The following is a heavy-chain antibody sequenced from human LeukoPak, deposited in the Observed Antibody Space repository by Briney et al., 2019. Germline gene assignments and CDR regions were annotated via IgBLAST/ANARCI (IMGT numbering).Heavy chain of an antibody. Sequence: SEALSLTCTVSGGSISSYYWSWIRQPPGKGLEWIGYIYYSGGTNYNPSLKSRVTISVDTSKNQFSLKLSSVTAADTAVYYCARELYAFDIWGQGTMVTV. V-gene: IGHV4-59*01. J-gene: IGHJ3*02. D-gene: IGHD2-8*01. CDR3: ARELYAFDI. CDR2: IYYSGGT. CDR1: GGSISSYY.